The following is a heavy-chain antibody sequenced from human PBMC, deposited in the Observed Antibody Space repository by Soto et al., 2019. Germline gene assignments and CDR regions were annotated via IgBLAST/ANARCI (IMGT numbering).Heavy chain of an antibody. V-gene: IGHV4-59*12. CDR3: TIGALLYYFYY. CDR1: GGSISSYY. Sequence: SETLSLTCTVSGGSISSYYWSWIRQPPGKGQERIGYIYDSGSTDYNSSLKSRVTISVDTSKSQYSLKLSSVTAADTAVDYSTIGALLYYFYYWGQGTLVTVSS. D-gene: IGHD3-10*01. J-gene: IGHJ4*02. CDR2: IYDSGST.